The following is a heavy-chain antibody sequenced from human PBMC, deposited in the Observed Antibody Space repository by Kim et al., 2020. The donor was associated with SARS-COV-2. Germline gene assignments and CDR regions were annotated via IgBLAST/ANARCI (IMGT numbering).Heavy chain of an antibody. D-gene: IGHD6-25*01. Sequence: GGSLRLSCAASGFTFSNYPMHWVRRAPGQGLEWVAVISYDGNSEYYADSVKGRFTISRDNSKNTLDLQMTSLRDEDTAVYYCAALARSSGYWGQGSLVTVSS. V-gene: IGHV3-30*04. CDR1: GFTFSNYP. J-gene: IGHJ4*02. CDR3: AALARSSGY. CDR2: ISYDGNSE.